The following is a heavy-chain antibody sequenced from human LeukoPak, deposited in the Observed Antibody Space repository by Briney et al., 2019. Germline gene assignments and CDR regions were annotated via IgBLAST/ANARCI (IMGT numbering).Heavy chain of an antibody. Sequence: GGSLRLSCAASGFTFSSYAMHWVRQAPGKGLEWVAVISYDGSNKYYADSVKGRFTISRDNSKNTLYLQMNSLRAEDTAVYYCARQVRRPYYYYYMDVWGKGTTVTVSS. J-gene: IGHJ6*03. D-gene: IGHD4/OR15-4a*01. CDR2: ISYDGSNK. CDR1: GFTFSSYA. V-gene: IGHV3-30-3*01. CDR3: ARQVRRPYYYYYMDV.